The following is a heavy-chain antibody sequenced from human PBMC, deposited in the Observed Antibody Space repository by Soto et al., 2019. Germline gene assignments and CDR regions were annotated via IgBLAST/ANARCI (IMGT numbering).Heavy chain of an antibody. CDR2: IYHSGST. J-gene: IGHJ4*02. D-gene: IGHD6-13*01. V-gene: IGHV4-30-2*01. CDR1: GGSISSGGYS. CDR3: ARGGGYTSSWYVFDS. Sequence: PSETLSLTCAVSGGSISSGGYSWSWIRQPPGKGLEWIGYIYHSGSTYYNPSLKSRVTISVDRSKNQFSLKLSSVTAADTAVYYCARGGGYTSSWYVFDSWGQGTLVTVSS.